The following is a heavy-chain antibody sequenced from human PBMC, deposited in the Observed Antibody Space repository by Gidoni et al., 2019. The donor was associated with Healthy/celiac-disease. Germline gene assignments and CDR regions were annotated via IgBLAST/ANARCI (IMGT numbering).Heavy chain of an antibody. D-gene: IGHD6-13*01. V-gene: IGHV4-59*01. Sequence: QVQLQESGPGLVKPSETLSLTCTVSGCSISSYYWSWIRQPPGKGLEWIGYIYYSGSTNYNPSLKSRVTISVDTSKNQFSLKLSSVTAADTAVYYCARGSSWYYYGMDVWGKGTTVTVSS. J-gene: IGHJ6*04. CDR1: GCSISSYY. CDR3: ARGSSWYYYGMDV. CDR2: IYYSGST.